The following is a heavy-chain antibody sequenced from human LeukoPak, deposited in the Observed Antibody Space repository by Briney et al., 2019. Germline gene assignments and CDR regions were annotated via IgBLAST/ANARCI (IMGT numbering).Heavy chain of an antibody. D-gene: IGHD3-22*01. J-gene: IGHJ2*01. V-gene: IGHV4-59*01. CDR3: ARAPHSYDSGTYSVQQYFDL. Sequence: SETLSLTCTVSGASISSYYWSWIRQPSGKGLEWIGYMYNSGTTNYNPSLKSRVTISVDTSKNQFSLKLSSVTAADTAVYYCARAPHSYDSGTYSVQQYFDLWGRGTLVTVSS. CDR2: MYNSGTT. CDR1: GASISSYY.